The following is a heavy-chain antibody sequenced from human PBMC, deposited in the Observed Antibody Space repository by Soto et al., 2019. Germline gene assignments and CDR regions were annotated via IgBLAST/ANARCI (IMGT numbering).Heavy chain of an antibody. D-gene: IGHD1-26*01. J-gene: IGHJ6*02. Sequence: GGSLRLSCAASGFSFNNAWMNWVRQAPGKGLEWVGRIKSKSDGGTTDYAAPVKGRFTIPRDDSKTALYLQMNSLTTADTAVYYCTTDDESGVGATLYYYYGMDVWGPGTTVTVSS. CDR2: IKSKSDGGTT. CDR1: GFSFNNAW. CDR3: TTDDESGVGATLYYYYGMDV. V-gene: IGHV3-15*07.